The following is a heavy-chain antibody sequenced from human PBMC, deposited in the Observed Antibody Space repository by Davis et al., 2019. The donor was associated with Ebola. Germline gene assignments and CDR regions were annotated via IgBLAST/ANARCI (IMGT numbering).Heavy chain of an antibody. J-gene: IGHJ4*02. V-gene: IGHV3-30*04. CDR2: ISYDGSNK. CDR3: AKDHLDY. CDR1: GFTFSSYA. Sequence: GESLKISCAASGFTFSSYAMHWVRQAPGKGLEWVAVISYDGSNKYYADSVKGRFTISRDNSKNTLYLQMNSLRAEDTAVYYCAKDHLDYWGQGTLVTVSS.